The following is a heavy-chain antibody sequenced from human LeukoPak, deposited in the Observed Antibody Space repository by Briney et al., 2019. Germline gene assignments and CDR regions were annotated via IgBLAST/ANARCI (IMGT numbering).Heavy chain of an antibody. J-gene: IGHJ1*01. D-gene: IGHD5-18*01. CDR1: RFTFSSYS. Sequence: GGSLRLSCAASRFTFSSYSMNWVRQAPGKGLEWVSSISSSSSYIYYADSVKGRFTISRDNAKNSLYLQMNSLRAEDTAVYYCARGGYSYGLYLQHWGQGTLVTVSS. V-gene: IGHV3-21*01. CDR2: ISSSSSYI. CDR3: ARGGYSYGLYLQH.